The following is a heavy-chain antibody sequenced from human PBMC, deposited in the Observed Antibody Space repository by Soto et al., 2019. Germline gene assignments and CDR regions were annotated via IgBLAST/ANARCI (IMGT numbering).Heavy chain of an antibody. J-gene: IGHJ6*02. CDR2: IIALLGTV. V-gene: IGHV1-69*06. Sequence: QGQLVQSGAEVKKPGSSVKVSCRASGATFTNSVITWVRKGPGQGLELMGGIIALLGTVDYVENFQGRVPRTAAKVMNPVYVEMRSLRYEDTAVYYCARSGLRRPHNPDRFVGLDVWGHGTTVSV. CDR3: ARSGLRRPHNPDRFVGLDV. D-gene: IGHD3-16*01. CDR1: GATFTNSV.